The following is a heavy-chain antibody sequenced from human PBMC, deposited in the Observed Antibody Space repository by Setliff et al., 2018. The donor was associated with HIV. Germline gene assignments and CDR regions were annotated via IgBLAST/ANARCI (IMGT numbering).Heavy chain of an antibody. Sequence: PSETLSLTCTVSGGSINSTSYYWGWIRQPPGNGLEWIGSIYHSGSAYYNPSLKSRVTISVDTSKNQFSLKLRSVTAADTAIYYCARAYSSSWIFDYWGQGTLVTVSS. V-gene: IGHV4-39*07. CDR1: GGSINSTSYY. CDR2: IYHSGSA. J-gene: IGHJ4*02. CDR3: ARAYSSSWIFDY. D-gene: IGHD6-13*01.